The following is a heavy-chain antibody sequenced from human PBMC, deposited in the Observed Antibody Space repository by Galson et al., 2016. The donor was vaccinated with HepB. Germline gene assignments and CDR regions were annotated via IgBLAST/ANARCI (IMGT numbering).Heavy chain of an antibody. V-gene: IGHV3-23*01. CDR1: GFTFNNYD. CDR2: ISGSGTGT. J-gene: IGHJ5*02. CDR3: AKDQLIVVVPAAGNWFGP. Sequence: SLRLSCAASGFTFNNYDMSWVRQAPGKGLEWVSGISGSGTGTYYPDSVKGRFTISRDNSKSTQYLQMNGLTAEDTAIYYCAKDQLIVVVPAAGNWFGPWGPGTQVTVSS. D-gene: IGHD2-2*01.